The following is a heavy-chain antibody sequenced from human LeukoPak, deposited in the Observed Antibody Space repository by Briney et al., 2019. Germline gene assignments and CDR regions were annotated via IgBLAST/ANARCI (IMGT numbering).Heavy chain of an antibody. V-gene: IGHV4-59*01. Sequence: SQTLSPTCTLSGGSISSYYWSWSPQPPGPGLKWIGYIYYSGSTNYKPSLKSRVTISVDTSKNQFSLKLSSVTAADTAVYYCARVPQERYYYYYMDVWGKGTTVTVSS. CDR3: ARVPQERYYYYYMDV. D-gene: IGHD1-1*01. J-gene: IGHJ6*03. CDR1: GGSISSYY. CDR2: IYYSGST.